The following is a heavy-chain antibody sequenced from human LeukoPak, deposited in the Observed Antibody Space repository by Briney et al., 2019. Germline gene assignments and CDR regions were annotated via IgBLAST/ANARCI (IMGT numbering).Heavy chain of an antibody. CDR3: AKYSSSPNYYYYMDV. J-gene: IGHJ6*03. D-gene: IGHD6-6*01. Sequence: PSETLSLTCTVSGGSISSYYWSWIRQPPGKGLEWIGYIYTSGSTNYNPSLKSRVTISVDTSKNQFSLKLSSVTAADTAVYYCAKYSSSPNYYYYMDVWGKGTTATVSS. CDR1: GGSISSYY. CDR2: IYTSGST. V-gene: IGHV4-4*09.